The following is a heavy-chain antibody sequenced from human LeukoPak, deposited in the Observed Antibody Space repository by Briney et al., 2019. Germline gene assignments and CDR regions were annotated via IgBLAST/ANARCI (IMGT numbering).Heavy chain of an antibody. Sequence: SETLSLTCTVSGXSISSYYWSWIRQPPGKGLEWIGFIYSSGSTNYNPSLKSRVTISVDTSKNQFSLKLNSVTAADTAVYYCARGPHFDYWGQGTRVTVSS. J-gene: IGHJ4*02. CDR3: ARGPHFDY. CDR2: IYSSGST. CDR1: GXSISSYY. V-gene: IGHV4-59*01.